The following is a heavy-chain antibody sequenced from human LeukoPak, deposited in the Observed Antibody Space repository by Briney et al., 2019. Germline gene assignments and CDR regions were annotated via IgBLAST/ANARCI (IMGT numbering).Heavy chain of an antibody. D-gene: IGHD5-24*01. Sequence: PSQTLSLTCTVSGASISSGAYYWSWIRQHPGKGLECIGYIYYSGSTYYNPSLKSRVTISVDTSKNQFSLKLSSVTAADTAVYYCARGSRDGYKNWGQGTLVTVSS. CDR1: GASISSGAYY. CDR2: IYYSGST. CDR3: ARGSRDGYKN. V-gene: IGHV4-31*03. J-gene: IGHJ4*02.